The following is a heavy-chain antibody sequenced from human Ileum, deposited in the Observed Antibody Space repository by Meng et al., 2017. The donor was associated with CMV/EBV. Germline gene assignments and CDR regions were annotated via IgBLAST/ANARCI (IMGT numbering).Heavy chain of an antibody. CDR2: IYYSGST. J-gene: IGHJ5*02. D-gene: IGHD4-17*01. V-gene: IGHV4-31*03. Sequence: CTVSGGSISSGGYYWSWIRQHPGKGLEWIGYIYYSGSTYYNPSLKSRVTISVDTSKNQFSLKLSSVTAADTAVYYCARVSTVTTWFDPWGQGTLVTVSS. CDR3: ARVSTVTTWFDP. CDR1: GGSISSGGYY.